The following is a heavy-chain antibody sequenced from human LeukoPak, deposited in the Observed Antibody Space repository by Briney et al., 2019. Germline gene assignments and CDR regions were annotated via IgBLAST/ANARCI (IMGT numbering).Heavy chain of an antibody. CDR2: IIPILGIA. D-gene: IGHD3-22*01. CDR3: ARAEYYYDSKALNWFDP. J-gene: IGHJ5*02. V-gene: IGHV1-69*04. Sequence: ASAKVSCKASGGTFSSYAISWVRQAPGQGLEWMGRIIPILGIANYAQKFQGRVTITADKSTSTAYMELSSLRSEDTAVYYCARAEYYYDSKALNWFDPWGQGTLVTVSS. CDR1: GGTFSSYA.